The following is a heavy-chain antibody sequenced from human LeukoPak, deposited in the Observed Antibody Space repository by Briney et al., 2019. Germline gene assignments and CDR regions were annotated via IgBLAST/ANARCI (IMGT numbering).Heavy chain of an antibody. CDR1: GGSISSYF. Sequence: PSETLSFTCTVSGGSISSYFWHWIRQTPGKGLEWIGYTSYSGDTDYNPSLKSRVTISVDTSKNHFSLKMSYVTAADTAVYYCARGGSLRYYYYYMDVWGKGTTVTVSS. J-gene: IGHJ6*03. CDR2: TSYSGDT. V-gene: IGHV4-59*12. CDR3: ARGGSLRYYYYYMDV. D-gene: IGHD1-26*01.